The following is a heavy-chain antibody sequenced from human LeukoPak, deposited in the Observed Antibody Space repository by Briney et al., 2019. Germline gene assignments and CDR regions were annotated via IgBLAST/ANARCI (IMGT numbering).Heavy chain of an antibody. CDR3: ARQNAVRGDYGMDV. D-gene: IGHD3-10*01. CDR2: TYYRSKWYN. Sequence: KTSQTLSLTCAISGDSVSSNSAAWNCIRQSPSRGLEWLGRTYYRSKWYNDYAVSVKSRITINPDTSKNQFSLQLNSVTPEDTAVYYCARQNAVRGDYGMDVWGQGTTVTVSS. CDR1: GDSVSSNSAA. J-gene: IGHJ6*02. V-gene: IGHV6-1*01.